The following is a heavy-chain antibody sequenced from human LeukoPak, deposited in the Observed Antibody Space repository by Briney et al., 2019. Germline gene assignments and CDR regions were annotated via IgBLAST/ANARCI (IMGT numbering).Heavy chain of an antibody. J-gene: IGHJ6*03. CDR1: GYTFTSYA. D-gene: IGHD3-22*01. CDR3: ARDYYDSSGYFFPRYIYYYYYYMDV. Sequence: GASVKVSCKASGYTFTSYAMHWVRQAPGQRLEWMGWINAGNGNTKYSQEFQGRVTITRDTSASTAYMELSSLRSEDMAVYYCARDYYDSSGYFFPRYIYYYYYYMDVWGKGTTVTVSS. V-gene: IGHV1-3*03. CDR2: INAGNGNT.